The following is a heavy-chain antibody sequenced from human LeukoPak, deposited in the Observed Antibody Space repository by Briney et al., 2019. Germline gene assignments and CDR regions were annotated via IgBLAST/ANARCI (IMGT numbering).Heavy chain of an antibody. CDR3: AGSAAAVGWFDP. D-gene: IGHD6-13*01. J-gene: IGHJ5*02. V-gene: IGHV4-39*01. CDR2: IYYSGST. Sequence: PSETLSLTCTVSGGSISSSSYYWGWIRQPPGKGLEWIGSIYYSGSTYYNPSLKSRVTISVDTSKNQFSLKLSSVIAADTAVYYCAGSAAAVGWFDPWGQGTLVTVSS. CDR1: GGSISSSSYY.